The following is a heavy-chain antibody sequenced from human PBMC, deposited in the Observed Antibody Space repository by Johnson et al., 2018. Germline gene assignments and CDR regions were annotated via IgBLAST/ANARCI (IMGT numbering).Heavy chain of an antibody. D-gene: IGHD6-13*01. CDR2: VSSSGATT. CDR1: GFTFNSYA. CDR3: AKDRGIYYYYMDV. J-gene: IGHJ6*03. Sequence: EVQLVESGGGLVQPGGSLRLSCAASGFTFNSYAMSWVRQAPGKGREWVSSVSSSGATTYYADSVKGRFPISRDNSKNTLYLQMNSLRAEDTAVCYCAKDRGIYYYYMDVWGKGTTVTVSS. V-gene: IGHV3-23*04.